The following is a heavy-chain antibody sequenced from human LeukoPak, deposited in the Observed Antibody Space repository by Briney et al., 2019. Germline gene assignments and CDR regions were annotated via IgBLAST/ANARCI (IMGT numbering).Heavy chain of an antibody. Sequence: GGSLRLSCAASGFTVSSNYMSWVRQAPGKGLEWVSVIYSGGSTYYADSVKGRFTISRDNSKNTLFLQMNSLRAEDTAVYYFARDRGSGWFNFDYWGQGTLVTVSS. J-gene: IGHJ4*02. V-gene: IGHV3-66*01. CDR2: IYSGGST. CDR3: ARDRGSGWFNFDY. D-gene: IGHD6-19*01. CDR1: GFTVSSNY.